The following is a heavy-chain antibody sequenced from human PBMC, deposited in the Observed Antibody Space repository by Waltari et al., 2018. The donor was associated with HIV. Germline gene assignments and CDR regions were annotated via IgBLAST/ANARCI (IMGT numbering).Heavy chain of an antibody. CDR3: AREGHYYGSGRFGGDY. D-gene: IGHD3-10*01. CDR2: IWYDGSNK. Sequence: QVQLVESGGGVVQPGRSLRLSCAASGFTFSTYGMHWVRQAPGKGLEWVAGIWYDGSNKYYADSVKGRLTIASDNSKNTVYLQINRLRAEDTAVYYCAREGHYYGSGRFGGDYWGQGTLVTVSS. J-gene: IGHJ4*02. CDR1: GFTFSTYG. V-gene: IGHV3-33*01.